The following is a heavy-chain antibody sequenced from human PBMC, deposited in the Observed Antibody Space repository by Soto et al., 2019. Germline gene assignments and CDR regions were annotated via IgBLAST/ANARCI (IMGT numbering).Heavy chain of an antibody. Sequence: SETLSLTCGVSGGSLSTPVWWTWVRLTPGKGLEWIGEVFHSGSVNYNPSLQSRVTISVDKSTNHFSLRLTSVTAADTAVYYCARKAWTRLDYWGQGALVTVSS. J-gene: IGHJ4*02. D-gene: IGHD1-1*01. V-gene: IGHV4-4*02. CDR2: VFHSGSV. CDR3: ARKAWTRLDY. CDR1: GGSLSTPVW.